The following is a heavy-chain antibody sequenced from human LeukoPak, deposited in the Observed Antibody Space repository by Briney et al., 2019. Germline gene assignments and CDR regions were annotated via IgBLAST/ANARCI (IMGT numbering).Heavy chain of an antibody. J-gene: IGHJ4*02. V-gene: IGHV1-69*13. CDR3: ARAHGGYSGYDLGVPFY. D-gene: IGHD5-12*01. CDR2: IIPIFGTA. Sequence: ASVKVSCEASGGTFSSYAISWVRQAPGQGLEWMGGIIPIFGTANYAQKFQGRVTITADESTSTAYMELSSLRSEDTAVYYCARAHGGYSGYDLGVPFYWGQGTLVTVSS. CDR1: GGTFSSYA.